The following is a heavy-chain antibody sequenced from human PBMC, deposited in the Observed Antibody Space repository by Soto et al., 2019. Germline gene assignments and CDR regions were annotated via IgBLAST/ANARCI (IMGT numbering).Heavy chain of an antibody. D-gene: IGHD1-7*01. J-gene: IGHJ5*01. CDR1: GFTFSSYG. Sequence: EVQLLDSGGGLVQPGGSLRLSCAASGFTFSSYGMTWVRQAPGKGLEWVSFSSATGAGTYYADSVKGRFTISRDNSKNTLYLQMTSLRADDTAVYYCAKDRRAGGNYGFYFDFWGQGALFIVSS. V-gene: IGHV3-23*01. CDR3: AKDRRAGGNYGFYFDF. CDR2: SSATGAGT.